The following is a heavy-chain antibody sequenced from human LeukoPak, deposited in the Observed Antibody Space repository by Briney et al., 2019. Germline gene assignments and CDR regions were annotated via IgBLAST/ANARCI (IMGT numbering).Heavy chain of an antibody. J-gene: IGHJ4*02. D-gene: IGHD1-26*01. V-gene: IGHV1-2*02. Sequence: ASVKVSCKASGYTFTGYYMHWVRQAPGHGIEWMGWINPNTGGTNYAQKFQGRVTMTRDTSISTAYMELSRLRSDDTAVYYCARDHSGSYYDYWGQGTLVTVSS. CDR1: GYTFTGYY. CDR2: INPNTGGT. CDR3: ARDHSGSYYDY.